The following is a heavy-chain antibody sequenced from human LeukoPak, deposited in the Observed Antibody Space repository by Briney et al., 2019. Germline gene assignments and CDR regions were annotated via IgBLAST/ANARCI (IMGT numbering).Heavy chain of an antibody. CDR2: INWNGGST. CDR1: GFTFDDYG. J-gene: IGHJ5*02. V-gene: IGHV3-20*04. D-gene: IGHD3-10*01. CDR3: ARDRSTMVRGVINWFDP. Sequence: GGSLRLSCAASGFTFDDYGMSWVRQAPGKGLEWVSGINWNGGSTGYADSVRGRFTISRDNAKNSLYLQMNSLRAEDTALYYCARDRSTMVRGVINWFDPWGQETLVTVSS.